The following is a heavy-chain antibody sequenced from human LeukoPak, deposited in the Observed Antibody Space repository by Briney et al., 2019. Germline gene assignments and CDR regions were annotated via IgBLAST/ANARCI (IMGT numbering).Heavy chain of an antibody. CDR3: ARARYTGSYSLFDY. J-gene: IGHJ4*02. Sequence: PSETLSLTCTVSGGSISSGDYYWSWICQPPGKGLEWIGYIYYSGSTYYDPSLKSRVTMSVDTSKNQFSLRLTSVTAADTAVYYCARARYTGSYSLFDYWGQGTLVTVSS. V-gene: IGHV4-30-4*01. D-gene: IGHD1-26*01. CDR2: IYYSGST. CDR1: GGSISSGDYY.